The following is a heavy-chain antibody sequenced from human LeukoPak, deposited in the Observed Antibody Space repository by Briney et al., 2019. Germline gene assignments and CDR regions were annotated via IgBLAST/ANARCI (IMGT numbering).Heavy chain of an antibody. V-gene: IGHV3-48*01. J-gene: IGHJ6*02. CDR1: GFTFSSYS. Sequence: PGGSLRLSCAASGFTFSSYSMNWVRQAPGKGLEWVSYISSSSSTIYYADSVKGRFTISRDNAKNSLYLQMNSLRAEDTAVCYCARDSSGWHNYYYYGMDVWGQGTTVTVSS. CDR3: ARDSSGWHNYYYYGMDV. D-gene: IGHD6-19*01. CDR2: ISSSSSTI.